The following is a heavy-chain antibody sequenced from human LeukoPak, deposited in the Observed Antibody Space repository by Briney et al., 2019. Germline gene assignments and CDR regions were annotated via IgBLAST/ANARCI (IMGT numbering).Heavy chain of an antibody. V-gene: IGHV4-34*01. CDR1: GVSFSGYY. CDR3: ARVNTIFGQIDY. J-gene: IGHJ4*02. Sequence: SETLSLTCAVYGVSFSGYYWSWIRQPPGKGLEWIGEINHSGSTNYNPSLKSRVTISVDTSKNQFSLKLSSVTAADTAVYYCARVNTIFGQIDYWGQGTLVTVSS. D-gene: IGHD3-3*01. CDR2: INHSGST.